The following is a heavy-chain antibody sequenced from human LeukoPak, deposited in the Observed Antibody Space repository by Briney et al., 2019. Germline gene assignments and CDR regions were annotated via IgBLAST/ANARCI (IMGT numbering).Heavy chain of an antibody. CDR3: ARDPGSWYAFDI. V-gene: IGHV3-48*01. CDR2: ISSSSSTI. CDR1: GFTFSSYS. D-gene: IGHD1-14*01. Sequence: PGGSLRLSCAASGFTFSSYSMNWVRQAPGKGLEWVSYISSSSSTIYYADSVRGRFAISRDNAKNSLYLQMNSLRAEDTAVYYCARDPGSWYAFDIWGQGTMVTVSS. J-gene: IGHJ3*02.